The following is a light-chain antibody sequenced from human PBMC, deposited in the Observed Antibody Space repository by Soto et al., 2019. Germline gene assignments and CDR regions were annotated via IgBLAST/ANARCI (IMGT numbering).Light chain of an antibody. CDR3: TSYTSNSTLVV. Sequence: QSALTQPAAVSGSPGQSITISCPGTSSDVGGYNYVSWHQQHPGKAPKLMIYEVSNRPSGVSNRFSGSKSGNTASLTISGLQAEDEAEYYCTSYTSNSTLVVFGGGTKVTVL. CDR2: EVS. V-gene: IGLV2-14*01. CDR1: SSDVGGYNY. J-gene: IGLJ2*01.